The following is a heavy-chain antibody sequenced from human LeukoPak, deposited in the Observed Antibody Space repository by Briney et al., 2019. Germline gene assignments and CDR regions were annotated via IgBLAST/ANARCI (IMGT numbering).Heavy chain of an antibody. D-gene: IGHD3-3*01. CDR1: GYSISSGYY. V-gene: IGHV4-38-2*02. Sequence: PSETLSLTCTVSGYSISSGYYWGWIRQPPGKGLEWIGSIYYSGSTYYNPSLKSRVTISVDTSKNQFSLELSSVTAADTAVYYCARHNPSYDFWSGLQGAFDIWGQGTMVTVSS. CDR2: IYYSGST. J-gene: IGHJ3*02. CDR3: ARHNPSYDFWSGLQGAFDI.